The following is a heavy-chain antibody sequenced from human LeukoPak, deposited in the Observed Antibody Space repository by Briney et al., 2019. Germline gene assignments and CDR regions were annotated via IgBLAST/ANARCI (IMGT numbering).Heavy chain of an antibody. V-gene: IGHV3-7*01. CDR1: GFTFSSYW. CDR2: IKQDGSAK. Sequence: GGSLRLSCAASGFTFSSYWMSWVRQAPGKGLEWVANIKQDGSAKNYGDSVKGRFTISRDNAKNSLYLQMNSLRAEDTAVYYCARDLSGSQGHDAFDIWGQGTMVTVSS. J-gene: IGHJ3*02. D-gene: IGHD1-26*01. CDR3: ARDLSGSQGHDAFDI.